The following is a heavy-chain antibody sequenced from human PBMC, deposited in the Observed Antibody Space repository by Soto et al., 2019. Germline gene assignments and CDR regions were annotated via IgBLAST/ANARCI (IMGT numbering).Heavy chain of an antibody. CDR2: IIPVFGTA. V-gene: IGHV1-69*13. J-gene: IGHJ4*02. D-gene: IGHD2-15*01. CDR3: TLGYCSGGSCPAGDY. CDR1: GGTFSSYA. Sequence: GASVKVSCKASGGTFSSYAISWVRQAPGQGLEWMGGIIPVFGTANYAQKFQGRVTITADESTSTAYMELSSLRSEDTAVYYCTLGYCSGGSCPAGDYWGQGTLVTVSS.